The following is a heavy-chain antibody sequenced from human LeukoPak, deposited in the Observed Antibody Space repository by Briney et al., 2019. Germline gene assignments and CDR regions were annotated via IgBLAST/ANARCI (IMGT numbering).Heavy chain of an antibody. CDR2: INHSGST. J-gene: IGHJ6*03. V-gene: IGHV4-34*01. CDR1: GGSFSGYY. Sequence: SETLSLTCAVYGGSFSGYYWSWIRQPPGKGLEWIGEINHSGSTNYNPSLKSRVTISVDTSKNQFSLKLSSVTAADTAVYYCARPLAGYCSSTSCSTGYYYMDVWGKGTTVTVSS. CDR3: ARPLAGYCSSTSCSTGYYYMDV. D-gene: IGHD2-2*01.